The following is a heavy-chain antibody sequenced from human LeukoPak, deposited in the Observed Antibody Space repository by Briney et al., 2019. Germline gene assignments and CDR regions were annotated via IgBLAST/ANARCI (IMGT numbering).Heavy chain of an antibody. CDR3: VKGFYSKTSGGFPS. CDR1: GFDFSTFA. D-gene: IGHD6-13*01. CDR2: IWNDGSAK. V-gene: IGHV3-33*06. Sequence: PGRSLRLSCAASGFDFSTFAMHWVRQAPGKGLEWVAVIWNDGSAKYYAGSVEGRFTISRDNSKEILYLQMGSLKDEDTAVYYCVKGFYSKTSGGFPSWGQGTLVTVSS. J-gene: IGHJ4*02.